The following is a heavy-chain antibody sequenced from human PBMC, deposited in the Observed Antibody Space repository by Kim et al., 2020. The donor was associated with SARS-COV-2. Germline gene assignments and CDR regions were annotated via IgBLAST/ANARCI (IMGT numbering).Heavy chain of an antibody. V-gene: IGHV4-4*07. J-gene: IGHJ4*02. D-gene: IGHD5-18*01. CDR3: ARDSGYSYGQRSYFDY. CDR1: GGSISSYY. Sequence: SETLSLICTVSGGSISSYYWSWIRQPAGKGLEWIGRIYTSGSTNYNPSLKSRVTMSVDTSKNQFSLKLSSVTAADTAVYYCARDSGYSYGQRSYFDYWGQGTLVTVSS. CDR2: IYTSGST.